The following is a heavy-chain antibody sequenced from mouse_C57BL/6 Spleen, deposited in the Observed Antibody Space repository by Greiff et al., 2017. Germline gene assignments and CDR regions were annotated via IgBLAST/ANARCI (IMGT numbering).Heavy chain of an antibody. Sequence: QVQLQQPGAELVRPGTSVKLSCKASGYTFTSYWMHWVKQRPGQGLEWIGVIDPSDSYTNYNQKFKGKATLTVDTSSSTAYMQLSSLTSEDSAVYYCARDYYGSSYAGLAYWGQGTLVTVSA. CDR1: GYTFTSYW. CDR3: ARDYYGSSYAGLAY. V-gene: IGHV1-59*01. D-gene: IGHD1-1*01. CDR2: IDPSDSYT. J-gene: IGHJ3*01.